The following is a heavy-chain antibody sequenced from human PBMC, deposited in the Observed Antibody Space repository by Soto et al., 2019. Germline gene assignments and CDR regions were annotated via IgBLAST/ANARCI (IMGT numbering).Heavy chain of an antibody. V-gene: IGHV4-39*01. CDR3: ARRGLRMRPTGKNYFDY. Sequence: SETLSLTCTVSGGSITTSSYHWVWIRQPPGKGLEWIGSIYYSGSIDYSGSTFYNPSLKSRVTISVDTSKNQFSLRLSSVTATDTAVYYCARRGLRMRPTGKNYFDYWGQGTLVTVS. CDR1: GGSITTSSYH. J-gene: IGHJ4*02. CDR2: IYYSGSIDYSGST. D-gene: IGHD2-8*02.